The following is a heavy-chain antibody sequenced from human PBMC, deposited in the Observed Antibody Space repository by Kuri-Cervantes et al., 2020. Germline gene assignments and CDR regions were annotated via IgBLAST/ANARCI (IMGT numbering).Heavy chain of an antibody. Sequence: GESLKISLAASGFTFSSYYIHWGRQAPGKGLGWVAVISYDGGNKYYADSVKGRFTISRDNSKNTLYLQMNSVRADDTAVYYCAKKVFDYCGQGTLVTVSS. J-gene: IGHJ4*02. V-gene: IGHV3-30-3*02. CDR1: GFTFSSYY. CDR3: AKKVFDY. CDR2: ISYDGGNK.